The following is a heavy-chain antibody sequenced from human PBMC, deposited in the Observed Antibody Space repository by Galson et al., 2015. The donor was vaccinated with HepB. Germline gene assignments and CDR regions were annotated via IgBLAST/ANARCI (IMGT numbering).Heavy chain of an antibody. CDR1: GYTFTSYY. V-gene: IGHV1-46*01. CDR2: INPSGGST. Sequence: SVKVSCKASGYTFTSYYMHWVRQAPGQGLEWMGIINPSGGSTSYAQKFQGRVTMTRDTSTSTVYMELSSLRAEDTAVYYCARVRYGDAFDYWGQGTLVTVSS. CDR3: ARVRYGDAFDY. D-gene: IGHD4-17*01. J-gene: IGHJ4*02.